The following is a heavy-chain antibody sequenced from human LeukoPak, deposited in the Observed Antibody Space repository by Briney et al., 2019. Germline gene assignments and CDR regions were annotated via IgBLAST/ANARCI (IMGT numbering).Heavy chain of an antibody. CDR3: ARGCCSGGGCYQAYYFDY. V-gene: IGHV3-53*01. J-gene: IGHJ4*02. CDR2: VYSGGSS. CDR1: GFTVSSNY. Sequence: PGGSLRLSCVVSGFTVSSNYMSWVRQAPGKGLECVSIVYSGGSSYYADSVKGRFTISRDKSKNTLYLQMNSLRAEDTAVYYCARGCCSGGGCYQAYYFDYWGQGTLVTVSS. D-gene: IGHD2-15*01.